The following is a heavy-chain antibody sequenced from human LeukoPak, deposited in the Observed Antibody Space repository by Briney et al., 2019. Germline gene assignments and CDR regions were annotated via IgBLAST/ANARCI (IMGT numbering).Heavy chain of an antibody. CDR1: GYTFTGYY. J-gene: IGHJ4*02. CDR2: INPNSGGT. Sequence: ASVKVSCKASGYTFTGYYMHWVRQAPGQGLEWMGWINPNSGGTNYAQKFQGRVTMTRDTSISTAYMELSRLRSDDTAVYYCARAHCSSTSCYYGYFDYWGQGTLVTVSS. V-gene: IGHV1-2*02. D-gene: IGHD2-2*01. CDR3: ARAHCSSTSCYYGYFDY.